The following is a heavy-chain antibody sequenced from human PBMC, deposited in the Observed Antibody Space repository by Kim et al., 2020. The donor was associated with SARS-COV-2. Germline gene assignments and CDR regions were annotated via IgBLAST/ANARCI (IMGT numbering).Heavy chain of an antibody. CDR1: GGSFSGYY. CDR2: INHSGST. J-gene: IGHJ4*02. Sequence: SETLSLTCAVYGGSFSGYYWSWIRQPPGKGLEWIGEINHSGSTNYNPSLKSRVTISVDTSKNQFSLKLSSVTAADTAVYYCARGVSSWYFRRQFDYWGQGTLVTVSS. D-gene: IGHD6-13*01. CDR3: ARGVSSWYFRRQFDY. V-gene: IGHV4-34*01.